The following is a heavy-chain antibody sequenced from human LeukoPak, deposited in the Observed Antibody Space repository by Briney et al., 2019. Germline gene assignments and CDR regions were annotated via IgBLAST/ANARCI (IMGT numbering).Heavy chain of an antibody. CDR3: ARGDTVEDWFDP. J-gene: IGHJ5*02. Sequence: ASVKVSCKASGYTFTSYDINWVRQAPGQGLEWMGWMNPNSGNTGYAQKFQGRVTMTRNTSISTAYMELSSLRSEDTAVYYCARGDTVEDWFDPWGQGTLVTVSS. CDR2: MNPNSGNT. D-gene: IGHD4-23*01. CDR1: GYTFTSYD. V-gene: IGHV1-8*01.